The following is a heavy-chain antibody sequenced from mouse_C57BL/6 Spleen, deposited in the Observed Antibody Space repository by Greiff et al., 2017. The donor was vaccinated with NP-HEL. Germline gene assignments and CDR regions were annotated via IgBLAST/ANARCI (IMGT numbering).Heavy chain of an antibody. CDR1: GYAFSSYW. CDR2: IYPGDGDT. V-gene: IGHV1-80*01. D-gene: IGHD1-1*01. J-gene: IGHJ2*01. Sequence: VQLQQSGAELVKPGASVKISCKASGYAFSSYWMNWVKQRPGKGLEWIGQIYPGDGDTNYNGKFKGKATLTADKSSSTAYMQLSSLTSEDSAVYFCAGRTTVVAHYFDYWGQGTTLTVSS. CDR3: AGRTTVVAHYFDY.